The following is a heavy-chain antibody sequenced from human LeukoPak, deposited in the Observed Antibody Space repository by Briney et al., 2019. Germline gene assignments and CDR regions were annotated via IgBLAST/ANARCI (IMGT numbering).Heavy chain of an antibody. CDR3: ARAYPDSAGYYYSFDY. CDR1: GFTFSTSS. Sequence: GGSLRLSCAASGFTFSTSSMNWVRQAPGKGLEWVSSISSYSTYMYYGGSVRGRFTISRDNANNSLYLHMNSLRAEDTAVYYCARAYPDSAGYYYSFDYWGRGTLVTVSS. D-gene: IGHD3-22*01. V-gene: IGHV3-21*01. J-gene: IGHJ4*02. CDR2: ISSYSTYM.